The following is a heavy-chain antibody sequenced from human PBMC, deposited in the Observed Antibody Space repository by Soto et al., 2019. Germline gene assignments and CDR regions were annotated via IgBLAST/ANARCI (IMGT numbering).Heavy chain of an antibody. Sequence: GGSVRLSCAASGFTVSSNYMSWVRQAPGKGLEWVSVIYSGGSTYYADSVKGRFTISRDNSKNTLYLQMNSLRAEDTAVYYCARLSGDIVVVPAASYYNYYYMDVWGKGTTVTVSS. D-gene: IGHD2-2*01. V-gene: IGHV3-53*01. CDR3: ARLSGDIVVVPAASYYNYYYMDV. CDR1: GFTVSSNY. CDR2: IYSGGST. J-gene: IGHJ6*03.